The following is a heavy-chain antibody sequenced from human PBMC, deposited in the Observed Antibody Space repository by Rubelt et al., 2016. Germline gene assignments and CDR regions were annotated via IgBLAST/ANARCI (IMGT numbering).Heavy chain of an antibody. CDR1: GFTFSNYW. CDR3: ARVYSSDSVGRTFDI. V-gene: IGHV3-7*04. CDR2: IKLGGSEK. D-gene: IGHD2-21*01. Sequence: EVQLVESGGGLVKPGGSLRLSCAASGFTFSNYWMSWVRQAPGKGLEWAANIKLGGSEKYYVDSVKGRFTISRDDAKNSLFLQMNNLRAEDTAVYYCARVYSSDSVGRTFDIWGQGTMVTVSS. J-gene: IGHJ3*02.